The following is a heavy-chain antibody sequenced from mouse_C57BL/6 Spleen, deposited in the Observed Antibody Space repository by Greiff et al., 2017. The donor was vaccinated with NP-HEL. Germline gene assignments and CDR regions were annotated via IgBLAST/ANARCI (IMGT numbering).Heavy chain of an antibody. CDR3: ARRPYYYGSSQYYYAMDY. CDR1: GYTFTDYN. D-gene: IGHD1-1*01. J-gene: IGHJ4*01. Sequence: VQLQQSGPELVKPGASVKIPCKASGYTFTDYNMDWVKQSHGKSLEWIGDINPNNGGTIYNQKFKGKATLTVDKSSSTAYMELRSLTSEDTAVYYCARRPYYYGSSQYYYAMDYWGQGTSVTVSS. V-gene: IGHV1-18*01. CDR2: INPNNGGT.